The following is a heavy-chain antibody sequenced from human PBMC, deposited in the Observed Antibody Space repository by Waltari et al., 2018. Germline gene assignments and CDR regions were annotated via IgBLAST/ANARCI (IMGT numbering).Heavy chain of an antibody. Sequence: QLQLQQSGPGLVKRSEVMSLKGAGSGESMGSSYWWSWVRQSPGKGLEWIGQINRSGRTNYHPAFESRVIVSIDSSNNQFSLKLLSATAADTAVYYCARDRGRGIYLDTWGQGTLVTVSP. J-gene: IGHJ4*02. CDR2: INRSGRT. CDR1: GESMGSSYW. CDR3: ARDRGRGIYLDT. D-gene: IGHD2-15*01. V-gene: IGHV4-4*02.